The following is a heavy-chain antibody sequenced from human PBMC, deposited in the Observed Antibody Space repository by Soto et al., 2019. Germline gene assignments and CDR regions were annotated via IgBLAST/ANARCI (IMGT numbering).Heavy chain of an antibody. D-gene: IGHD2-2*01. J-gene: IGHJ6*03. Sequence: SETLSLTCTVSGGSISSYYWSWIRQPPGKGLEWIGYIYYSGSTNYNPSLKSRVTISVDTSKNQFSLKLSFVTAADTAVYYCARHVGYCSSTSCSAPDYYYYYYMDVWGKGTTVTVSS. CDR2: IYYSGST. CDR3: ARHVGYCSSTSCSAPDYYYYYYMDV. CDR1: GGSISSYY. V-gene: IGHV4-59*08.